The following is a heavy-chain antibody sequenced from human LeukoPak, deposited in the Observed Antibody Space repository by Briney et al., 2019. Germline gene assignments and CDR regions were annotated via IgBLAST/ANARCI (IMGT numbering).Heavy chain of an antibody. J-gene: IGHJ4*02. CDR1: GGSISSNSYY. D-gene: IGHD1-26*01. CDR2: IYYSGNT. CDR3: ARVYVGATGGVFDY. Sequence: KPSETLFLTCTVSGGSISSNSYYWGWIRQPPGEGLEWIGSIYYSGNTYYNPSLKSRVTISVDTSKNQFSLKLSSVTAADTAVYYCARVYVGATGGVFDYWGQGTLVTVSS. V-gene: IGHV4-39*07.